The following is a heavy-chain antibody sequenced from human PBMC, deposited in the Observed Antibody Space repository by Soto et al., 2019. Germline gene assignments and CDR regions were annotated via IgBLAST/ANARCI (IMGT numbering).Heavy chain of an antibody. CDR1: GGSFSGYY. D-gene: IGHD3-3*01. V-gene: IGHV4-34*01. CDR2: INHSGST. Sequence: QVQLQQWGAGLLKPSETLSLTCAVYGGSFSGYYWSWIRQPPGKGLEWIGEINHSGSTNYHPSLKSRVTISVDTSKNHFSLKLSSVTAADTAVYYCARASPPSYYDFWSGYYTGDAFDIWGQGTMVTVSS. J-gene: IGHJ3*02. CDR3: ARASPPSYYDFWSGYYTGDAFDI.